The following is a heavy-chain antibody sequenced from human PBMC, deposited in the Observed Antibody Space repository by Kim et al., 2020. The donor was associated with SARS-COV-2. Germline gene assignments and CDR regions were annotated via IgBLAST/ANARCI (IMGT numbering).Heavy chain of an antibody. CDR2: IIPIFGTA. J-gene: IGHJ6*02. Sequence: SVKVSCKASGGTFSSYAISWVRQAPGQGLEWMGGIIPIFGTANYAQKFQGRVTITADESTSTAYMELSSLRSEDTAVYYCARGSGSYSMGDYYYYGIDVWGQGTTVTVSS. CDR1: GGTFSSYA. D-gene: IGHD1-26*01. V-gene: IGHV1-69*13. CDR3: ARGSGSYSMGDYYYYGIDV.